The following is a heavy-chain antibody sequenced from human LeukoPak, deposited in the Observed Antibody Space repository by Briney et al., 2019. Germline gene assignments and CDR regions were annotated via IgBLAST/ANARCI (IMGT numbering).Heavy chain of an antibody. D-gene: IGHD1-26*01. V-gene: IGHV3-21*01. CDR3: AKDSWEVGATSEIDY. J-gene: IGHJ4*02. Sequence: PGGSLRLSCAASGFTFSTSTMNWVRQAQGKGLEWVSSISGTSTYISYADSVQGRFTIFRDNAKNKVYLQMNSLRTEDTAVYYCAKDSWEVGATSEIDYWGQGTLVTVSS. CDR1: GFTFSTST. CDR2: ISGTSTYI.